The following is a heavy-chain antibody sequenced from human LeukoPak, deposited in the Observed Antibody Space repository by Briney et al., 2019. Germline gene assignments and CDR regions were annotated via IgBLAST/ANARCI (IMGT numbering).Heavy chain of an antibody. Sequence: ASVKISCKISGYTVTNYYIHWVRQAPGQGLEWMGVINHSDGSTSYAQNFQGRVTMTRDTSTSTVYMQLSSLRSEDTALYYCAGEYSSSGRFDYWGQGTLVTVSS. CDR2: INHSDGST. CDR1: GYTVTNYY. V-gene: IGHV1-46*01. J-gene: IGHJ4*02. D-gene: IGHD6-6*01. CDR3: AGEYSSSGRFDY.